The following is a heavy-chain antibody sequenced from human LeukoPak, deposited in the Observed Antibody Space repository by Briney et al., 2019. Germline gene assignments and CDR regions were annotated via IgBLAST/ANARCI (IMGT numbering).Heavy chain of an antibody. Sequence: GASVKVSCKASGYTFTSYGINWVRQATGQGLERMGWMNPNSGNTGYAQKFQGRVTMTRNTSIRTAYMELSSLRSEDTAVYYCARGGSGWYGGYNWFDPWGQGTLVTVSS. V-gene: IGHV1-8*02. CDR3: ARGGSGWYGGYNWFDP. CDR1: GYTFTSYG. CDR2: MNPNSGNT. J-gene: IGHJ5*02. D-gene: IGHD6-19*01.